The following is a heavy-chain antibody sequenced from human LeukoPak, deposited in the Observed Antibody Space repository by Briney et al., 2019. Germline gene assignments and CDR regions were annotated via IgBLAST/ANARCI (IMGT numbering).Heavy chain of an antibody. V-gene: IGHV3-48*03. D-gene: IGHD3-10*01. CDR3: ASEKYYYGSGSPPGH. Sequence: GGSLRLSCAASGFTFSSYEMNWVRQAPGKGLEWVSYISSSGSTIYYADSVKGRFTISRDNAKNSLYLQMNSLRAEDTAVYYCASEKYYYGSGSPPGHWGQGTLVTVSS. CDR1: GFTFSSYE. CDR2: ISSSGSTI. J-gene: IGHJ1*01.